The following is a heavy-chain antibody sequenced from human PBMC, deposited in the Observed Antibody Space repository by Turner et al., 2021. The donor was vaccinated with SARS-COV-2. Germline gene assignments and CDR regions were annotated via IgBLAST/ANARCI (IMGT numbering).Heavy chain of an antibody. D-gene: IGHD6-13*01. CDR2: ISYDGINK. CDR1: GVTISSYG. J-gene: IGHJ5*02. Sequence: QVQLVESGGGVVQPGRSLRLSCAASGVTISSYGIHWVRQAPGKGLVWLAVISYDGINKYYADSVKGRFTITSDNSKNTLYLQMNSLRADDTAVYYCAKDLGQLDWFDPWGQGTLVTVSS. CDR3: AKDLGQLDWFDP. V-gene: IGHV3-30*18.